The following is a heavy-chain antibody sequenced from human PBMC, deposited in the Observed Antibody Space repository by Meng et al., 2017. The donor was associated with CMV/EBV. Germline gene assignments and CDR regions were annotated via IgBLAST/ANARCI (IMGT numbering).Heavy chain of an antibody. CDR3: ARDMTGFDY. Sequence: SETLSLTCTVSGGSISSYYWSWIRQPPGKGLEWIGYIYYSGSTNYNPSLKSRVTISVDTSKNQFSLKLSSVTAANTAVYYCARDMTGFDYWGQGTLVTVSS. J-gene: IGHJ4*02. V-gene: IGHV4-59*01. CDR2: IYYSGST. CDR1: GGSISSYY. D-gene: IGHD1-14*01.